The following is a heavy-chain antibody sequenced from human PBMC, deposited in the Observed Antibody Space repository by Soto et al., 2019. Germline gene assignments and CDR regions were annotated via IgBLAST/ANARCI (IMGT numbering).Heavy chain of an antibody. V-gene: IGHV4-34*01. J-gene: IGHJ6*03. CDR3: ARGRAPTNTVNYYYYMDV. D-gene: IGHD4-4*01. CDR1: GGSFSGYY. CDR2: INHSGST. Sequence: SDTLSLTCAVYGGSFSGYYWSWIRQPPGKGLEWIGEINHSGSTNYNPSLKSRVTISVDTSKNQFSLKLSSVTAADTAVYYCARGRAPTNTVNYYYYMDVWGKGTTVTVSS.